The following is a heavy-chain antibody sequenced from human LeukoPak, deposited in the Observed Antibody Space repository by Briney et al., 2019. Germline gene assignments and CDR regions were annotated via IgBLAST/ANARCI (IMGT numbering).Heavy chain of an antibody. CDR2: INLDGSER. CDR1: GFTFSGHS. J-gene: IGHJ6*02. D-gene: IGHD3-10*01. V-gene: IGHV3-7*03. CDR3: ARDRGEAYYYGSGIHYYYYGMDV. Sequence: GGSLRLSCAASGFTFSGHSMTWVRQAPGKGLEWVANINLDGSERFYVDFVKGRFTISRDNAKNSLYLQMNSLRAEDTAVYYCARDRGEAYYYGSGIHYYYYGMDVWGQGTTVTVSS.